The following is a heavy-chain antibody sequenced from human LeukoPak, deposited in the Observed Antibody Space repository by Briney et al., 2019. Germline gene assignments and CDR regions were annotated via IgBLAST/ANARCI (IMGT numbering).Heavy chain of an antibody. Sequence: KASETLSLTCTVSGGSISSYYWSWIRQPPGKGLEWIGHIYYSGSTNYNPSLKSRVTISVDTSKNQFSLKLSSVTAADTAVYYCARALIVVDYWGQGTLVTVSS. CDR1: GGSISSYY. V-gene: IGHV4-59*12. D-gene: IGHD3-22*01. J-gene: IGHJ4*02. CDR3: ARALIVVDY. CDR2: IYYSGST.